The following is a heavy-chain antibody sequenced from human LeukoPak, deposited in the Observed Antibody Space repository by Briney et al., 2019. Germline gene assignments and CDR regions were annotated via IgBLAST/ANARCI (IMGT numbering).Heavy chain of an antibody. CDR2: IIPIFGTA. J-gene: IGHJ6*02. Sequence: ASVKVSCKASGGTFSKYTISWVRQAPGQGLEWMGGIIPIFGTANYAQKFQGRVTITADESTSTAYMELSSLRSEDTAVYYCATVVTPLLYYYYGMDVWGQGTTVTVSS. D-gene: IGHD4-23*01. CDR3: ATVVTPLLYYYYGMDV. V-gene: IGHV1-69*13. CDR1: GGTFSKYT.